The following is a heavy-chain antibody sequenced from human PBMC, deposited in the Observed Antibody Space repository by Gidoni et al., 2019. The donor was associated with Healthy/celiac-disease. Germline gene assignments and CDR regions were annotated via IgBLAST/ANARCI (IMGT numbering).Heavy chain of an antibody. CDR1: GGSISSYY. CDR2: IYYSGST. V-gene: IGHV4-59*01. CDR3: ARLYYYGSGEGGDY. J-gene: IGHJ4*02. D-gene: IGHD3-10*01. Sequence: QVQLQESGPGLVKPSETLSLTCTVSGGSISSYYWSWIRQPPGKGLEWIGYIYYSGSTNYNPSLKSRVTISVDTSKNQFSLKLSSVTAADTAVYYCARLYYYGSGEGGDYWGQGTLVTVSS.